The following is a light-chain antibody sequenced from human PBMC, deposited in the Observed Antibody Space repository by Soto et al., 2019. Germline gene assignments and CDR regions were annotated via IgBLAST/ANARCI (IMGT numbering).Light chain of an antibody. V-gene: IGLV2-23*03. Sequence: QSALTQPASVSGSPGQSITISCTGISSDVGSYNLVSWYQQHPGKAPKLMIYEGSKRPSGVSNRFSGSKSANTASLTVSGLHTEDEADYYGCSYADSSTFGFGGGTKLTVL. CDR2: EGS. CDR1: SSDVGSYNL. J-gene: IGLJ2*01. CDR3: CSYADSSTFG.